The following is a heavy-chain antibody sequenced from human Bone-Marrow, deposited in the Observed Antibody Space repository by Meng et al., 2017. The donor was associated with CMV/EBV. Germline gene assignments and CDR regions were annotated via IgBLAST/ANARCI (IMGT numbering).Heavy chain of an antibody. V-gene: IGHV3-30-3*01. CDR1: GFSCSSYA. Sequence: GESLNFSCAASGFSCSSYAMHWVRQAPDKGLEWVAVISYDGSNKYYADSVKGRFTISRDNSKNTLYLQKNSLRAEDTAVYYCARDGPFRNSWNDHWGQGTLVTVSS. D-gene: IGHD1-20*01. J-gene: IGHJ5*02. CDR3: ARDGPFRNSWNDH. CDR2: ISYDGSNK.